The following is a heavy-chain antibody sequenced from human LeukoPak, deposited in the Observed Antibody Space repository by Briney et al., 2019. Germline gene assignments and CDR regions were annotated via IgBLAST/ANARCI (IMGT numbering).Heavy chain of an antibody. D-gene: IGHD3-10*01. CDR3: AFLYGSGSPRGY. J-gene: IGHJ4*02. CDR2: INTDGSST. V-gene: IGHV3-74*01. Sequence: GGSLRLSCAASEFTFRSYWMHWFRKAPGKGLVWVSRINTDGSSTSYADSVKGRFTISRDNAKNTLYLQMNSLRAEDTAVYYCAFLYGSGSPRGYWGQGTLVTVSS. CDR1: EFTFRSYW.